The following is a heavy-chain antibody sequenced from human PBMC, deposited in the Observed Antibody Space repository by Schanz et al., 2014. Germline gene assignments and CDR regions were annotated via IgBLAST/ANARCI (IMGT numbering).Heavy chain of an antibody. CDR2: ISYDGSNK. CDR3: ARGPIPIQGVPMDF. J-gene: IGHJ4*02. D-gene: IGHD3-10*01. Sequence: QVQLVESGGGVVQPGRSLRLSCAASGFTFSSYGMHWVRQSPGKGLEWVALISYDGSNKYYADSVKGRFTISRDSSKNTLYLQMSGLTPEDTAVYYCARGPIPIQGVPMDFWGQGTLVTVSS. V-gene: IGHV3-30*03. CDR1: GFTFSSYG.